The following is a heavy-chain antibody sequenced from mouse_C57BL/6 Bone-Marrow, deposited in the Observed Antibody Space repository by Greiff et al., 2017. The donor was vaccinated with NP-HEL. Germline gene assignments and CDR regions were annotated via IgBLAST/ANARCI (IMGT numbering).Heavy chain of an antibody. CDR2: IDPRGGNT. D-gene: IGHD2-13*01. V-gene: IGHV1-81*01. Sequence: QVQLQQSGAELVRPGASVKLSCKASGYTFTSYGIRWVKQRPGQGLEWIGEIDPRGGNTYYNEKFKGKATLTADKSSSTAYMELSSLTSEDSAVFSSAISLGIRDPPHDFGYWGHGATLTVSS. CDR1: GYTFTSYG. CDR3: AISLGIRDPPHDFGY. J-gene: IGHJ2*01.